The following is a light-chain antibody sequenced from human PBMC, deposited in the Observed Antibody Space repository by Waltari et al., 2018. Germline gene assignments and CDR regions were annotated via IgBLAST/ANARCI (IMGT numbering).Light chain of an antibody. CDR2: HAS. Sequence: EIVLTQSPGTLSLSPGERATISCRASQGVGKYLALYQQRPGQAPRLLLYHASIRATGIPDRFSGSGSGTDFSLTISRLEPEDFAVYYCQKYDFLPATFGQGTTVEIK. V-gene: IGKV3-20*01. CDR1: QGVGKY. CDR3: QKYDFLPAT. J-gene: IGKJ1*01.